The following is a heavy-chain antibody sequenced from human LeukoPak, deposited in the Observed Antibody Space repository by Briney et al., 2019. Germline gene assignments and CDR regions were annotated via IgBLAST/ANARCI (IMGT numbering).Heavy chain of an antibody. CDR1: GFTFSSYS. Sequence: GGSLRLSCAASGFTFSSYSMNWVRQAPGKGLEWVSSISSSSSYIYYADSVKGRFTISRDNAKNSPYLQMNSLRAEDTAVYYCARDLVPAAVFEVNYYYYGMDVWGQGTTVTVSS. J-gene: IGHJ6*02. CDR2: ISSSSSYI. D-gene: IGHD2-2*01. CDR3: ARDLVPAAVFEVNYYYYGMDV. V-gene: IGHV3-21*01.